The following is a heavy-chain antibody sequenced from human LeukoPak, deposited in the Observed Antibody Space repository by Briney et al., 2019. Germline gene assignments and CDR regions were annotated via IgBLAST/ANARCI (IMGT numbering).Heavy chain of an antibody. CDR1: GFTFSSYS. Sequence: GGSLRLSCAASGFTFSSYSMNWVRQAPWKGLEWVSSISSSSSYIYYADSVKGRFTISRDNAKNSLYLQMNSLRAEDTAVYYCAKDFDGSTWFGRNYMDVWGKGTTVTVSS. D-gene: IGHD6-13*01. CDR2: ISSSSSYI. V-gene: IGHV3-21*04. CDR3: AKDFDGSTWFGRNYMDV. J-gene: IGHJ6*03.